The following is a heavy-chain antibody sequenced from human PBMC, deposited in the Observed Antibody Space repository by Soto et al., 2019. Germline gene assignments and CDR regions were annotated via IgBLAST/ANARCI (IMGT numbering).Heavy chain of an antibody. J-gene: IGHJ4*02. D-gene: IGHD3-10*01. CDR1: GYTFSTYA. CDR3: ARGSTFWFGEFDY. V-gene: IGHV1-3*01. CDR2: TNAGIGYP. Sequence: QVQLVQSGAEVKKPGASVKVSCKASGYTFSTYAMHWVRQAPGQRLEWMGWTNAGIGYPKYSQRFQGRVTITRDTSASTVYMEVSSLRAEDTAVYYCARGSTFWFGEFDYWGEGTRVTVSS.